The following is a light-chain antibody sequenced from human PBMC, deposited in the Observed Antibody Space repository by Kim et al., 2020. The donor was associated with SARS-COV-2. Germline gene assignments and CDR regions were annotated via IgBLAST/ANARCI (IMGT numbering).Light chain of an antibody. Sequence: VTISWTSSSGSIASSYVQWYQQRPGSAPTTLFYEDKQRPSGVPDRFSGSIDSSSNSASLTISGLKTEDEADYYCQSSDSSNLHVVFGGGTQLTVL. CDR3: QSSDSSNLHVV. CDR2: EDK. J-gene: IGLJ2*01. CDR1: SGSIASSY. V-gene: IGLV6-57*02.